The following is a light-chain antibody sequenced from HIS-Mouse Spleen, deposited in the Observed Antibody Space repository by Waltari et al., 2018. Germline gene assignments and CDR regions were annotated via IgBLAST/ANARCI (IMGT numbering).Light chain of an antibody. J-gene: IGLJ2*01. V-gene: IGLV3-10*01. Sequence: SYELTQPPSVSVSPAQTARITCPGDALPKKYADWYQQKSGQAPVLVIYEDSKRPSGIPERFSGSSSGTMATLTISGAQVEDEADYYCYSTDSSGNHRVFGGGTKLTVL. CDR1: ALPKKY. CDR3: YSTDSSGNHRV. CDR2: EDS.